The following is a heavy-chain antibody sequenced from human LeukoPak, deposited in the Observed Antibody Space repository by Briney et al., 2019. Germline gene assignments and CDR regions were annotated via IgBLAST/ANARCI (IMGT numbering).Heavy chain of an antibody. D-gene: IGHD3-22*01. J-gene: IGHJ4*02. V-gene: IGHV4-4*07. CDR2: IYTSGST. Sequence: SEILSLTCTVSGGSISSYYWSWIRQPAGKGLEWIGRIYTSGSTNYNPSLKSRVTMSVDTSKNQFSLKLSSVTAADTAVYYCARDANNYYDSSGLDYWGQGTLVTVSS. CDR1: GGSISSYY. CDR3: ARDANNYYDSSGLDY.